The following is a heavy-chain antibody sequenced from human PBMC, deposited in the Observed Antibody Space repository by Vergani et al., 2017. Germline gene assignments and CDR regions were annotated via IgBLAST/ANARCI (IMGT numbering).Heavy chain of an antibody. CDR2: ISYDGSNK. V-gene: IGHV3-30*18. CDR3: AKDPGFF. CDR1: GVTFSSYG. J-gene: IGHJ4*02. D-gene: IGHD3-3*01. Sequence: QVQLVGSGGGVGQPGRSLRLSCAASGVTFSSYGMHWVRQAPGKGLEWVAVISYDGSNKYNADSVKGRFTISRDNSNNTLYLQMNRLRAEDTALYYCAKDPGFFWGKGTLVTVSS.